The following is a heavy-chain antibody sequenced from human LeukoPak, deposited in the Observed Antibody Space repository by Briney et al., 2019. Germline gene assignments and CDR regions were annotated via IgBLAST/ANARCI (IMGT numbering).Heavy chain of an antibody. J-gene: IGHJ4*02. CDR2: ITSGSGTT. V-gene: IGHV3-23*01. D-gene: IGHD6-19*01. CDR1: GFTFSSHA. CDR3: AKGGVPGTHYFDY. Sequence: AGGSLRHSCGDSGFTFSSHAMSWVRQAPGKGLEWVSMITSGSGTTYYADSVKGRFIISRDISKNTLFLQMNSLRAEDTAVYYCAKGGVPGTHYFDYWGQGTLVTVSS.